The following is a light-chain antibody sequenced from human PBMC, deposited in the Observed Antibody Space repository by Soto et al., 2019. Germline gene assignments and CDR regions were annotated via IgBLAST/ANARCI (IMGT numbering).Light chain of an antibody. Sequence: DIQLTQSPSFLSASVGDRVTIACRASQDIKSYLAWYQQKPGKAPKLLIYPASTLQSGVPSRFSGSGSGTEFTLTISSLQPEDFATYHCQQVNDYPFTFGQGTNLEIK. CDR1: QDIKSY. V-gene: IGKV1-9*01. J-gene: IGKJ2*01. CDR3: QQVNDYPFT. CDR2: PAS.